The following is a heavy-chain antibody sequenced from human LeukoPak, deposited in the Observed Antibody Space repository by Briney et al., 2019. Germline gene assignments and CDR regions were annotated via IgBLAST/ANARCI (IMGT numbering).Heavy chain of an antibody. CDR1: GFTFSSYW. CDR3: ARRDYARGFDI. CDR2: IKEDGSEK. Sequence: GGPLRLSCAASGFTFSSYWMNWVRQAPGKGLEWVANIKEDGSEKYYVDSVKGRFTISRDNAKNSLYLQMNSLRAEDTAVYYCARRDYARGFDIWGQGTMVTVSS. V-gene: IGHV3-7*01. J-gene: IGHJ3*02. D-gene: IGHD3-16*01.